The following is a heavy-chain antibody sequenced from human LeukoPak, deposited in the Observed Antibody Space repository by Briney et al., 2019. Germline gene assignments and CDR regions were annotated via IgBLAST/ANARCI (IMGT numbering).Heavy chain of an antibody. D-gene: IGHD3-10*01. J-gene: IGHJ4*02. CDR2: ISPDGSRT. CDR3: ARVSSLWSFDY. V-gene: IGHV3-74*01. CDR1: GFTFSTHW. Sequence: GGSLRLSCAASGFTFSTHWMHWVRQTPGKGLVWVSRISPDGSRTAYADSVKGRFTISRDNARDTLYLQLNSLGAGDTAVYYCARVSSLWSFDYWGQGTLVTVSS.